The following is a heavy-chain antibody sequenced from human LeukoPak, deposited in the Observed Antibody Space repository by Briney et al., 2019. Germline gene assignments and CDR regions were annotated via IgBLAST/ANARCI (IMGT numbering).Heavy chain of an antibody. CDR2: ISSNGGST. V-gene: IGHV3-64*01. CDR3: ARGGVQLLYPFDY. Sequence: GGSLRLSCSASGFTFSSYVMNWVRQAPGKGLEYVSSISSNGGSTYYANSVKGRFTISRDNSKNTVYLQMGSLRAEDMAVYYCARGGVQLLYPFDYWGQGTMVTVSS. D-gene: IGHD2-2*02. J-gene: IGHJ4*02. CDR1: GFTFSSYV.